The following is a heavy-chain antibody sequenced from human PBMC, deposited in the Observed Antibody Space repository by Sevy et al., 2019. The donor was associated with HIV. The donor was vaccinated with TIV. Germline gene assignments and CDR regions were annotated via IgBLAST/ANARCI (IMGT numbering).Heavy chain of an antibody. V-gene: IGHV3-23*01. CDR2: FSFGCGRI. D-gene: IGHD2-8*01. J-gene: IGHJ4*02. Sequence: GGSLRLSCAASGFTFAKYSMSWVRQAPGKGLEWVSTFSFGCGRINYADSVKGRFTISRDDSKNTLSLQMNSLRAEDTATYFGAREGCTKPHDYWGQGTLVTVSS. CDR1: GFTFAKYS. CDR3: AREGCTKPHDY.